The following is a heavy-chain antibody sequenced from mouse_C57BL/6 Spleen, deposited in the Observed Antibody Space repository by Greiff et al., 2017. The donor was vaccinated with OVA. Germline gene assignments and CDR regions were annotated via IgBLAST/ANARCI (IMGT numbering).Heavy chain of an antibody. CDR3: TRGRYGSSYYFDY. CDR1: GFTFSSYA. V-gene: IGHV5S21*01. Sequence: EVKLVESGEGLVKPGGSLKLSCAASGFTFSSYAMSWVRQTPEKRLEWVAYISSGGDYIYYADTVKGRFTISRDNARNTLYLQMSSLKSEDTAMYYCTRGRYGSSYYFDYWGQGTTLTVSS. J-gene: IGHJ2*01. CDR2: ISSGGDYI. D-gene: IGHD1-1*01.